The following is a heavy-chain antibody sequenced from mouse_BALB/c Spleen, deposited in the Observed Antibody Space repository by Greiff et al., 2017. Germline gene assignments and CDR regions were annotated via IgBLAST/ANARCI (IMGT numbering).Heavy chain of an antibody. D-gene: IGHD2-1*01. J-gene: IGHJ3*01. Sequence: DVKLVESGGGLVKPGGSLKLSCAASGFTFSSYAMSWVRQSPEKRLEWVAEISSGGSYTYYPDTVTGRFTISRDNAKNTLYLEMSSLRSEDTAMYYCARDRGNYEFAYWGQGTLVTVSA. V-gene: IGHV5-9-4*01. CDR1: GFTFSSYA. CDR3: ARDRGNYEFAY. CDR2: ISSGGSYT.